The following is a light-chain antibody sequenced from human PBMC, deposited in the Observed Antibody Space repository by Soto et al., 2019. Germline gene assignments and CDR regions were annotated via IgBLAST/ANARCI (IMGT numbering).Light chain of an antibody. CDR3: QQYGSSLIT. V-gene: IGKV3-20*01. Sequence: TQSPATLSSFPGDRVTLSCRASQAVNTRLAWYQQKPGQAPRLLIYGASSRATGIPDRFSGSGSGTDFTLTISRLEPEDFAVYYCQQYGSSLITFGQGTRLEIK. CDR2: GAS. CDR1: QAVNTR. J-gene: IGKJ5*01.